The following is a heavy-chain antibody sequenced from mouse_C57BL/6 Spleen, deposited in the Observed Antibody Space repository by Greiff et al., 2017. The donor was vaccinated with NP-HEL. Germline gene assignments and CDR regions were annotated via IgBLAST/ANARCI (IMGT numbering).Heavy chain of an antibody. Sequence: EVQLQQSGPELVKPGASVKISCKASGYSFTGYYMNWVKQSPEKSLEWIGEINPSTGGTTYNQKFKAKATLTVDKSSSTAYMQLKSLTSEDSAVYYCAREGNDGYLAYWGQGTTLTVSS. CDR1: GYSFTGYY. V-gene: IGHV1-42*01. CDR3: AREGNDGYLAY. CDR2: INPSTGGT. J-gene: IGHJ2*01. D-gene: IGHD2-3*01.